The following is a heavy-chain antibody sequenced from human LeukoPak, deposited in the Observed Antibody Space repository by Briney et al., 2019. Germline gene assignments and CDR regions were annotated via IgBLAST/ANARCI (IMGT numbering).Heavy chain of an antibody. CDR2: TYYRSTWYN. CDR1: GDSVSSNSVT. D-gene: IGHD2-2*01. V-gene: IGHV6-1*01. Sequence: SQTLSLTCAISGDSVSSNSVTWNWIRQSPSRGLEWLGRTYYRSTWYNDYAVSVRGRITVNPDTSKNQFSLHLKSVTPEDTAVYYCARRLTQYDCFDPWGQEILVTVSS. J-gene: IGHJ5*02. CDR3: ARRLTQYDCFDP.